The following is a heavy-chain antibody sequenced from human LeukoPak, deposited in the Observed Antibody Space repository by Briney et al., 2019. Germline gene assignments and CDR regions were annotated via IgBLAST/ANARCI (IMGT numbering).Heavy chain of an antibody. CDR2: IYHSGST. CDR3: ARLGVVPAAYFDY. V-gene: IGHV4-38-2*01. CDR1: GYSISSGYY. D-gene: IGHD2-2*01. J-gene: IGHJ4*02. Sequence: SETLSLTCAASGYSISSGYYWGWIRQPPGKGLEWIGSIYHSGSTYYNPSLKSRVTISVDTSKNQFSLKLSSVTAADTAVYYCARLGVVPAAYFDYWGQGTLVTVSS.